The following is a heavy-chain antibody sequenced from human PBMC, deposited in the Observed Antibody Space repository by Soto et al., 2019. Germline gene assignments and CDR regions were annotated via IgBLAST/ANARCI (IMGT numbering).Heavy chain of an antibody. CDR2: IRYSGST. J-gene: IGHJ5*02. V-gene: IGHV4-59*11. CDR1: GASISSHY. CDR3: ARSPIVVVPAAIFWFDP. Sequence: PSETLSLTCTISGASISSHYWSWIRQPPGKGLEWVGCIRYSGSTDYNSSLESRVTISVDTSKNQFSLKLSSVTAADTAVYYFARSPIVVVPAAIFWFDPWGQGTLVTVSS. D-gene: IGHD2-2*01.